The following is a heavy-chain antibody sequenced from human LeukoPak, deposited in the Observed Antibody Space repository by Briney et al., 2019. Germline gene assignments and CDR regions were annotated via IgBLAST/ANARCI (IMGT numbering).Heavy chain of an antibody. Sequence: ASVRVSCKASGYTFTGHYVHWVRQAPGQGLEWMGRSNPNNGGADYAQNFQGRVTITSDTSSSTVYMELPRLRSDDTVVYYCAREVGYSTSWYGRFDPWGQGTLVTVSS. CDR2: SNPNNGGA. CDR1: GYTFTGHY. D-gene: IGHD2-2*01. V-gene: IGHV1-2*05. CDR3: AREVGYSTSWYGRFDP. J-gene: IGHJ5*02.